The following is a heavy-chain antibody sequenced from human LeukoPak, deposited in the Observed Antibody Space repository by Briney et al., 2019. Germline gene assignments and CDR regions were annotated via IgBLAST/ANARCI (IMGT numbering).Heavy chain of an antibody. CDR3: ARSHPIFGVVTYYYYMDV. CDR1: GGSISSYY. Sequence: SETLSLTCTVSGGSISSYYRSWIRQPAGKGLEWIGRIYTSGSTNYNPSLTSRVTMSVDTSKNQFSLTLSSVTAADTAVYYCARSHPIFGVVTYYYYMDVWGKGTTVTVSS. V-gene: IGHV4-4*07. D-gene: IGHD3-3*01. J-gene: IGHJ6*03. CDR2: IYTSGST.